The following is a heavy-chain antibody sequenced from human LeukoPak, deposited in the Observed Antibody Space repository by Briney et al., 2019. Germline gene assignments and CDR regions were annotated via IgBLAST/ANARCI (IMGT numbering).Heavy chain of an antibody. CDR1: GYTFTSYA. V-gene: IGHV1-69*04. J-gene: IGHJ4*02. CDR3: ARGFYYDSSGYYYGY. D-gene: IGHD3-22*01. Sequence: GASVKVSCKASGYTFTSYAISWVRQAPGQGLEWMGRIIPILGIANYAQKFQGRVTITADKSTSTAYMELSSLRSEDTAVYYCARGFYYDSSGYYYGYWGQGTLVTVSS. CDR2: IIPILGIA.